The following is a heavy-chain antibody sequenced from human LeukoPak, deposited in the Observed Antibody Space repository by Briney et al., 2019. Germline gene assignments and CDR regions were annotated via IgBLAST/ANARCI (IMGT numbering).Heavy chain of an antibody. CDR2: INPNNGGT. J-gene: IGHJ5*02. CDR1: GYTFTGYY. Sequence: ASVKVSCKASGYTFTGYYMYWVRQAPGQGLEWMGWINPNNGGTNYAQKFQGRVTMTRDTSISTAYMELSRLTSDDTAVYYCARNFGDFWSGNDYNWFDPWGQGTLVTVSS. CDR3: ARNFGDFWSGNDYNWFDP. D-gene: IGHD3-3*01. V-gene: IGHV1-2*02.